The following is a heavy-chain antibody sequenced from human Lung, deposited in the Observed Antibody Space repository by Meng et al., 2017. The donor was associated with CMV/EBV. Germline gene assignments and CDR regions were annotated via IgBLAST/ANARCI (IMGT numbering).Heavy chain of an antibody. J-gene: IGHJ4*02. CDR3: ASGTPGRSYCDY. V-gene: IGHV1-18*01. Sequence: QVYLLESGPEVKKPGASVRVSCKASGYTFGSYGICWVRQAPGQGLEWMGWFVNYVDTYPAPKFQGRVTMTTDTHTNTAFMELRSLTSDDTAVYYCASGTPGRSYCDYWGQGTLVTVSS. CDR2: FVNYVDT. D-gene: IGHD2-15*01. CDR1: GYTFGSYG.